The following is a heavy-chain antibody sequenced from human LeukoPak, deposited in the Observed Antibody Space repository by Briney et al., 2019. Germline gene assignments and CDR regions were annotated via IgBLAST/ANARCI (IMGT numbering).Heavy chain of an antibody. J-gene: IGHJ4*02. CDR1: GFTFSSYA. Sequence: GGSLRLSCAASGFTFSSYAMHWVRQAPGKGLEWVAVISYDGSNKYYADSVKGRFTISRDNSKNTLYLQINSLRAEDTAVYYCARDRDYALYFDYWGQGTLVTVSS. CDR3: ARDRDYALYFDY. CDR2: ISYDGSNK. V-gene: IGHV3-30*04. D-gene: IGHD4-17*01.